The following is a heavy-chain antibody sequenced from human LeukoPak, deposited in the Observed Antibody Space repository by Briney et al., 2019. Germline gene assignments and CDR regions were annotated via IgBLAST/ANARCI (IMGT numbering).Heavy chain of an antibody. Sequence: SETLSLTCTVSGGSIRSDNYYWSWIRQFPGKGLEWTGYIYYSGSTYYNPSLKSRVTISVDTSKNHFSLNLNSVTAADTAIYYCARLYGSGRNYLDYWGQGTLVTVSS. CDR2: IYYSGST. CDR1: GGSIRSDNYY. J-gene: IGHJ4*02. D-gene: IGHD3-10*01. CDR3: ARLYGSGRNYLDY. V-gene: IGHV4-31*03.